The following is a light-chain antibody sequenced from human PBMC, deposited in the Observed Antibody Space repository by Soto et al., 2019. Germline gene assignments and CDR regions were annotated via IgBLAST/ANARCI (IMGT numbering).Light chain of an antibody. J-gene: IGLJ1*01. CDR1: SSDVGGCKY. CDR2: GVN. CDR3: SSYAGINNLGV. Sequence: QSALTQPPSASGSPGQSVTISCTGTSSDVGGCKYVSWYQQHPGKAPKLMIFGVNKRPSGLADRFSGSKSGTTASLTVSGLQEEDDADYYCSSYAGINNLGVFGTGTKVTVL. V-gene: IGLV2-8*01.